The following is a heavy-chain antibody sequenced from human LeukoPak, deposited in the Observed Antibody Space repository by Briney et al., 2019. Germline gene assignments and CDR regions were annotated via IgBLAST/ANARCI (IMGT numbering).Heavy chain of an antibody. CDR3: ARTYYYGSHPDY. J-gene: IGHJ4*02. D-gene: IGHD3-10*01. V-gene: IGHV1-69*05. CDR2: IIPIFGTA. Sequence: SVKVSCKASGGTFSSYAISWVRQAPGQGLEWMGGIIPIFGTANYAQKFQGRVTITTDESTSTAYMELSSLRSEDTAVHYCARTYYYGSHPDYWGQGTLVTVSS. CDR1: GGTFSSYA.